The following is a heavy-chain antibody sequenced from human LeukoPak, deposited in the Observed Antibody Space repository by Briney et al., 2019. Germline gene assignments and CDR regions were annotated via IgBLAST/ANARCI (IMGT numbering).Heavy chain of an antibody. Sequence: SVKVSCKASGYTFTSYGISWVRQAPGQGLEWMGGIIPIFGTANYAQKFQGRVTITADESTSTAYMELSRLRSEDTAVYYCARGDGYNWSYYFDYWGQGTLVTVSS. D-gene: IGHD5-24*01. CDR1: GYTFTSYG. V-gene: IGHV1-69*13. CDR2: IIPIFGTA. CDR3: ARGDGYNWSYYFDY. J-gene: IGHJ4*02.